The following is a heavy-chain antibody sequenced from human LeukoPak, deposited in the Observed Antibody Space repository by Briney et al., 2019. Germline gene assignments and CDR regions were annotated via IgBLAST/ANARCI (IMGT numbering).Heavy chain of an antibody. CDR2: ISAYDDNT. D-gene: IGHD4-23*01. Sequence: ASVKVSCKASGYTFTSYGISWVRQAPGQGLERMGWISAYDDNTNYVQKLYGRVTITTDTSTRTANMGQRSMSSDDTAVYYCARDLGGYFDYWGQGTLVTGSS. CDR3: ARDLGGYFDY. J-gene: IGHJ4*02. CDR1: GYTFTSYG. V-gene: IGHV1-18*04.